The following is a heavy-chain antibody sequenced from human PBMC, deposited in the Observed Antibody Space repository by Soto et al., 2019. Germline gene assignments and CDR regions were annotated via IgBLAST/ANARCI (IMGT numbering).Heavy chain of an antibody. Sequence: GXSVKVCCTASGYTFTCYYMHLVRQAPGQGLECMGWINPNSGGTNYAQKFQGWVTMTRDTSISTAYVELSRLRSDDTAVYYCARDVGYFDDWGQGTLVTVSS. CDR3: ARDVGYFDD. D-gene: IGHD6-13*01. V-gene: IGHV1-2*04. CDR1: GYTFTCYY. CDR2: INPNSGGT. J-gene: IGHJ5*02.